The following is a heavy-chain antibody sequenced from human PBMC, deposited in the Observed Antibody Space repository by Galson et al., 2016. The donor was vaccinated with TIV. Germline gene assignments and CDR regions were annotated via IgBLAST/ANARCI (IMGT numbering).Heavy chain of an antibody. J-gene: IGHJ4*02. CDR2: MNPNSGNT. D-gene: IGHD4-17*01. Sequence: CKASGYTFTSYDINWVRQATGQGLAWMGWMNPNSGNTGYAQKFRGRVTMTRNTSVRTAYMELSSLRSEDTAVYYCARSGDYGDYWVQGTLVTVSS. CDR1: GYTFTSYD. V-gene: IGHV1-8*02. CDR3: ARSGDYGDY.